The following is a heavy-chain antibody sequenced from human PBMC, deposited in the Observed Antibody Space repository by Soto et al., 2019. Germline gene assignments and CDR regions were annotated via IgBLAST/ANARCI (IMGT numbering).Heavy chain of an antibody. CDR1: GFTFSSYG. Sequence: GGSLRLSCAASGFTFSSYGMHWVRQAPGKGLEWVAVISYDGSNKYYADSVKGRFTISRDNSKNTLYLQMNSLRAEDTAVYYCAKGGYSYVGGYFDYWGQGTLVTVSS. D-gene: IGHD5-18*01. CDR2: ISYDGSNK. J-gene: IGHJ4*02. CDR3: AKGGYSYVGGYFDY. V-gene: IGHV3-30*18.